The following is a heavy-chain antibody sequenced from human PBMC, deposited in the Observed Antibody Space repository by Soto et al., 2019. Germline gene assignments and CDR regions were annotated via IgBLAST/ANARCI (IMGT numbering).Heavy chain of an antibody. D-gene: IGHD3-22*01. Sequence: GSLRLSCGVSGFSFSNYAMSWVRQAPGKGLEWVSAISGSGAGTYYADSVKGRFTISRDNSKNTLYLQMSSLRVEDTAVYYCAKRDGYYLDFWGPGTLVTVSS. CDR3: AKRDGYYLDF. CDR1: GFSFSNYA. CDR2: ISGSGAGT. J-gene: IGHJ4*02. V-gene: IGHV3-23*01.